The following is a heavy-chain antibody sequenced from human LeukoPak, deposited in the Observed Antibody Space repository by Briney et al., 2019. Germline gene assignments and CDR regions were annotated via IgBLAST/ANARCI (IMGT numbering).Heavy chain of an antibody. CDR3: AKDMTTVTLYYFDY. D-gene: IGHD4-17*01. CDR2: ISWNSGSI. Sequence: GGSLRLSCAASGFTFNNAWMSWVRQAPGKGLEWVSGISWNSGSIGYADSVKGRFTIPRDDAKNSLYLQMNSLRAEDTALYYCAKDMTTVTLYYFDYWGQGTLVTVSS. CDR1: GFTFNNAW. V-gene: IGHV3-9*01. J-gene: IGHJ4*02.